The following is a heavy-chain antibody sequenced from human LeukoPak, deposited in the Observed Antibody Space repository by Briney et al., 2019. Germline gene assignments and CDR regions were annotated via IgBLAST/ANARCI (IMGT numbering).Heavy chain of an antibody. CDR2: FDPEDGET. V-gene: IGHV1-24*01. Sequence: ASVKVSCKVSGYTLTELSMHWVRQAPGKGLEWMGGFDPEDGETIYAQKFQGRVTMTEDTSTDTAYMELSSLRSEDTAVYYCARHPRGSGWRPNFDYWGQGTLVTVSS. J-gene: IGHJ4*02. CDR3: ARHPRGSGWRPNFDY. D-gene: IGHD6-25*01. CDR1: GYTLTELS.